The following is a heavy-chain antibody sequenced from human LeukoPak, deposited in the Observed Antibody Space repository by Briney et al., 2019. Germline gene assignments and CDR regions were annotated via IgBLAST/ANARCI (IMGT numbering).Heavy chain of an antibody. CDR1: GGSISSGGYS. D-gene: IGHD3-22*01. J-gene: IGHJ4*02. Sequence: SETLSLTCAVSGGSISSGGYSWSWIRQPPGQGLEWIGYIYHSGSTYYNPSLKSRVTISVDRSKNQFSLKLSSVTAADTAVYYCARLSSSGQAYFDYWSQGTLVTVSS. V-gene: IGHV4-30-2*01. CDR3: ARLSSSGQAYFDY. CDR2: IYHSGST.